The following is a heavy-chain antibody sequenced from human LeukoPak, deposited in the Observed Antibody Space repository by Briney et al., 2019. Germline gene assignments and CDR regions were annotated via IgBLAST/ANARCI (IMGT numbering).Heavy chain of an antibody. D-gene: IGHD2-15*01. CDR3: ARAVVAAESVYYGMDV. V-gene: IGHV3-30*04. J-gene: IGHJ6*02. CDR2: ISYDGSNK. CDR1: GFTFSSYA. Sequence: GGSPRLSCAASGFTFSSYAMHWVRQAPGKGLEWVAVISYDGSNKYYADSVKGRFTISRDNSKNTLYLQMNSLRAEDTAVYYCARAVVAAESVYYGMDVWGQGTTVTVSS.